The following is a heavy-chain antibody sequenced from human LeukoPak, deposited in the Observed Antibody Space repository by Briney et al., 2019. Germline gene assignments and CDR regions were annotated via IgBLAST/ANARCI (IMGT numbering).Heavy chain of an antibody. Sequence: GGSLRLSCAASGFTFSSYAMSWVRQAPGKGLEWVSVIYSGGSTYYADSVKGRFTISRDNSKNTLYLQMNSLRAEDTAVYYCARPGGAGYYGPFDYWGQGTLVTVSS. J-gene: IGHJ4*02. V-gene: IGHV3-53*01. D-gene: IGHD3-9*01. CDR2: IYSGGST. CDR1: GFTFSSYA. CDR3: ARPGGAGYYGPFDY.